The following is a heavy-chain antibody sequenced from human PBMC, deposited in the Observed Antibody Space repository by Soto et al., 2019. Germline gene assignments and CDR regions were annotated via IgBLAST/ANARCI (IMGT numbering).Heavy chain of an antibody. CDR1: GFTFSSYS. V-gene: IGHV3-21*06. CDR3: ARDFKESQYYYYCMDV. J-gene: IGHJ6*03. D-gene: IGHD3-10*01. Sequence: EGQLVESGGGLVKPGGSLRLSCVVSGFTFSSYSMNWVCQAPGKGLEWVSSISSSSIYTYYADSVKGRFTISRDNAKNSVSLQMNSLRAEDTAVYYCARDFKESQYYYYCMDVWGKGTTVTVSS. CDR2: ISSSSIYT.